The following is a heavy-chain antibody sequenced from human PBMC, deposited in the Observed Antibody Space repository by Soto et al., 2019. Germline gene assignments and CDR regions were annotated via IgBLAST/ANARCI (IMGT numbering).Heavy chain of an antibody. J-gene: IGHJ6*02. CDR3: AGAYYSGNYYYYGMDV. D-gene: IGHD2-21*01. Sequence: GGCLRLSCAASGFTFSSYAMSWVRQAPGKGLEWVSAISGSGGSTYYADSVKGRFTISRDNSKNTLYLQMNSLRAEDTAVYYCAGAYYSGNYYYYGMDVWGQGTTVTVSS. CDR2: ISGSGGST. CDR1: GFTFSSYA. V-gene: IGHV3-23*01.